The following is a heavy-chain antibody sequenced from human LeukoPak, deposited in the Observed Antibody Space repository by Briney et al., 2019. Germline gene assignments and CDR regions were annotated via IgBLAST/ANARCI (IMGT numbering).Heavy chain of an antibody. J-gene: IGHJ4*02. CDR2: INKDGSVT. CDR1: GFTFSSSW. V-gene: IGHV3-74*01. Sequence: GGSLRLSCAASGFTFSSSWIHWVRQAPGKGLVWVSRINKDGSVTDYAESVKGRFSISRDNAKNTLYLQMKSLTVEDTAIYYCVKVRGRARVGYFDYWGQGTLVTVSS. CDR3: VKVRGRARVGYFDY. D-gene: IGHD1-26*01.